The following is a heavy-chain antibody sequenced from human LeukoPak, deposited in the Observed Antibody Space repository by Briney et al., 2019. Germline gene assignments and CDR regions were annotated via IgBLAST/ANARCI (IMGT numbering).Heavy chain of an antibody. J-gene: IGHJ4*02. Sequence: GASVKVSCKASGYTFTSYAMHWVRQAPGQRLECMGWINTGNGNIKYSQKFQGRVTITRDTSASTAYVDLSSLRSEDTAVYYCARNTETAIPLPYYFDYWGQGTLVTVSS. D-gene: IGHD2-21*02. CDR3: ARNTETAIPLPYYFDY. CDR2: INTGNGNI. V-gene: IGHV1-3*04. CDR1: GYTFTSYA.